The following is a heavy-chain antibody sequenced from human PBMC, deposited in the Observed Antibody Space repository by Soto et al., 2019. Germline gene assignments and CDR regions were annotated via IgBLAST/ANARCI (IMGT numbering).Heavy chain of an antibody. CDR2: ITSSSSYI. Sequence: PVGSLRLSCAASGFTFSLYSMIWVRQAPGKGLEWVASITSSSSYIYYEDSLKGRFTISRDNAKNSLFLQLDSLRAEDTAVYFCERARSTDSRPDYWGQGTLVTVSS. J-gene: IGHJ4*02. CDR1: GFTFSLYS. CDR3: ERARSTDSRPDY. D-gene: IGHD3-22*01. V-gene: IGHV3-21*01.